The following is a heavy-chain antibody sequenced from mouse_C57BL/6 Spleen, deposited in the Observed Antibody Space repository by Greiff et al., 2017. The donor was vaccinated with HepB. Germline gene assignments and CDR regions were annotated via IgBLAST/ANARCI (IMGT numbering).Heavy chain of an antibody. CDR1: GYTFTSYW. J-gene: IGHJ2*01. V-gene: IGHV1-64*01. CDR3: ARTYSNYGIDY. Sequence: QVQLQQHGAELVKPGASVKLSCKASGYTFTSYWMHWVKQRPGQGLEWIGMIHPNSGSTNYNEKFKSKATLTVDKSSSTAYMQLSSLTSEDSAVYYCARTYSNYGIDYWGQGTTLTVSS. CDR2: IHPNSGST. D-gene: IGHD2-5*01.